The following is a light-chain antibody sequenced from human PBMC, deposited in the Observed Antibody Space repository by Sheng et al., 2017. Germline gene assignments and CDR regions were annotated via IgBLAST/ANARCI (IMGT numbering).Light chain of an antibody. CDR1: SSNIGARFG. Sequence: QSVLTQPPSVSGAPGQRVTVSCTGSSSNIGARFGVHWYQHLPGTAPKLLIYDNTNRPSGVPDRFSASKSGTSASLAITGLQAEDEADYYCQSYDTSLSEWVFGGGTKLTVL. CDR2: DNT. J-gene: IGLJ3*02. V-gene: IGLV1-40*01. CDR3: QSYDTSLSEWV.